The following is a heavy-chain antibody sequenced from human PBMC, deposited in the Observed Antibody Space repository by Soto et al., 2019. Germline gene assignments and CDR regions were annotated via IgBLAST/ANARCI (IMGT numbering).Heavy chain of an antibody. Sequence: QVQLVESGGGLVKPGGSLRPSCAASGFTFSDYYMSWIRQAPGKGLEWVSYISSSGSTIYYADSVKGRFTISRDNAKNSLYLQMNSLRAEDTAVYYCARLDGNSYDSSGYYYYYYGMDVWGQGTTVTVSS. D-gene: IGHD3-22*01. V-gene: IGHV3-11*01. CDR3: ARLDGNSYDSSGYYYYYYGMDV. J-gene: IGHJ6*02. CDR2: ISSSGSTI. CDR1: GFTFSDYY.